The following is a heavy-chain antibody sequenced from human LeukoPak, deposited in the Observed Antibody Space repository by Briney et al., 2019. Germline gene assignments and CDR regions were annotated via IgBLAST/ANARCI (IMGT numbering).Heavy chain of an antibody. D-gene: IGHD6-13*01. CDR1: GGTFSSYA. V-gene: IGHV1-69*13. CDR3: ARPAGGSWLRPTYYFDY. Sequence: GASVKVSCKASGGTFSSYAISWVRQAPGQGLEWMGGIIPIFGTANYAQKFQGRVTITADESTSIAYMELSSLRSEDTAVYYCARPAGGSWLRPTYYFDYWGQGTLVTVSS. CDR2: IIPIFGTA. J-gene: IGHJ4*02.